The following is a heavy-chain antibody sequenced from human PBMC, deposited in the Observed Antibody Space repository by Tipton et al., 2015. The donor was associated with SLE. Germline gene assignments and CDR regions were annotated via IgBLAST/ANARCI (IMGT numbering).Heavy chain of an antibody. CDR3: ARDEDGVNTFDI. CDR2: IYTSGST. CDR1: GGSISSYY. J-gene: IGHJ3*02. V-gene: IGHV4-4*08. Sequence: TLSLTCNVSGGSISSYYWTWIRQPPGKGLEWIGYIYTSGSTKYSPSLRGRVTMSVDTSKNQLSLRLKSVTAADTAVYYCARDEDGVNTFDIWGQGTMVTVSS. D-gene: IGHD2-8*01.